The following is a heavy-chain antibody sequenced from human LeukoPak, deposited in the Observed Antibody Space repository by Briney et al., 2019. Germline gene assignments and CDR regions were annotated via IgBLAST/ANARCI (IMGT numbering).Heavy chain of an antibody. CDR3: AKELCGGDCYLYYYYYYYMDV. CDR1: GFTFSDYY. Sequence: GGSLRLSCAASGFTFSDYYMSWIRQAPGKGLEWVSSISSSSSYIYYADSVKGRFTISRDNAKNSLYLQMNSLRAEDTAVYYCAKELCGGDCYLYYYYYYYMDVWGKGTTVTVSS. V-gene: IGHV3-11*06. D-gene: IGHD2-21*01. CDR2: ISSSSSYI. J-gene: IGHJ6*03.